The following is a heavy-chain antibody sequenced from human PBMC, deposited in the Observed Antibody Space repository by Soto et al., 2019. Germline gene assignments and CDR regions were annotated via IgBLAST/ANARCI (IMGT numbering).Heavy chain of an antibody. D-gene: IGHD6-13*01. CDR1: GFTFRSFT. V-gene: IGHV3-21*01. Sequence: GFLRLSCAACGFTFRSFTMNWVRQAPGKGLEWVSTISSNSAYIYYTDALRGRFTISRDNAKNSLHLQMNSLRAEDTAVYYCTRDASRDSSARGWFDPWGPGTLVTASS. CDR2: ISSNSAYI. CDR3: TRDASRDSSARGWFDP. J-gene: IGHJ5*02.